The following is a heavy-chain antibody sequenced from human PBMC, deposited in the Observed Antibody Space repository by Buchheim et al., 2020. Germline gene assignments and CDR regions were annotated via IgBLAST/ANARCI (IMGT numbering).Heavy chain of an antibody. D-gene: IGHD2-2*01. Sequence: EVQLLESGGGLVQPGGSLRLSCAASGFTFSSYAMSWVRQAPGKGLEWVSAISGSGGSTYYADSVKGRFTISRENSKNTLYLQMNSLRAEDTAVCYCAKAICISTSCYDLYYYYGMDVWGQGTT. V-gene: IGHV3-23*01. CDR1: GFTFSSYA. CDR2: ISGSGGST. CDR3: AKAICISTSCYDLYYYYGMDV. J-gene: IGHJ6*02.